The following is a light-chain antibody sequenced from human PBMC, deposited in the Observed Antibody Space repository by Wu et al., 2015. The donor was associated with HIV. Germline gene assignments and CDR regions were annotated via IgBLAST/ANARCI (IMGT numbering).Light chain of an antibody. J-gene: IGKJ3*01. V-gene: IGKV1-9*01. Sequence: IQLTQSPSSLSASVGDRVTITCRASQVISNFLAWYQQKPGKAPKLLIFFASTLRSGVPSRFTGSGSGTDFTLTITSLQPEDFATYYCQQLNSYPPTFGPGTKVDIK. CDR1: QVISNF. CDR2: FAS. CDR3: QQLNSYPPT.